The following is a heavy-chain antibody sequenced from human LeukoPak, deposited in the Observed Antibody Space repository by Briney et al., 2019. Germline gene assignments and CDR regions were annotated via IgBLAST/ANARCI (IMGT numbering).Heavy chain of an antibody. J-gene: IGHJ4*02. CDR3: ARHVKEWLAHY. CDR2: IQPGDSDT. CDR1: GYRFSSYW. D-gene: IGHD6-19*01. Sequence: GESLKISCKGSGYRFSSYWIGWVRQMPGQGLEWMGIIQPGDSDTRYSPSFQGQVTISVDKSISTAYLQWSSLKASDTAMYYCARHVKEWLAHYWGQGTLVTVSS. V-gene: IGHV5-51*01.